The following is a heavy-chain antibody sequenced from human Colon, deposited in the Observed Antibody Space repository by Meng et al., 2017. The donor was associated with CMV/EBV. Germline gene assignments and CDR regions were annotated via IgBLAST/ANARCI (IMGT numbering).Heavy chain of an antibody. V-gene: IGHV3-74*01. CDR1: GFTFSSKW. J-gene: IGHJ4*02. Sequence: VHVVDSVRGLVQSGGSLRPSCAASGFTFSSKWMHWVRQGPGKGLVWVSRINTDGSTTYYADSVKGRFTISRDNAKNTLYLQMNSLRAEDTAVYYCASRDYWGQGTLVTVSS. CDR2: INTDGSTT. CDR3: ASRDY.